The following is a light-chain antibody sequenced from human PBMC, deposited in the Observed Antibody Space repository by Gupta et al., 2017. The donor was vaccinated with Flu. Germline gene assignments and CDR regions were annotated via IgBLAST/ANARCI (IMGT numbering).Light chain of an antibody. Sequence: SPSTLSASVGDRVTITCRAGQSISSWLAWYQQKPGKAPKLLIYKASSLESGVPSRFAGSGSGTEFTLTISGLQPDDFATYYCQQDNSGWTFGQGTKVEVK. V-gene: IGKV1-5*03. CDR2: KAS. J-gene: IGKJ1*01. CDR1: QSISSW. CDR3: QQDNSGWT.